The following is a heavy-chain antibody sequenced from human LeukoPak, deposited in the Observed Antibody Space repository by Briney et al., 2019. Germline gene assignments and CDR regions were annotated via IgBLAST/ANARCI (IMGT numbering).Heavy chain of an antibody. Sequence: SETLSLTCTVSGGSIRSDFWSWIRQPPGKGLEWIGYVYYSGSTNYSPSLNSRVTISIDTSKNKFSLKLTSVTAADTAVYYCARAIYDSSGFYQDYAFDIWGQGTMVTVSS. D-gene: IGHD3-22*01. V-gene: IGHV4-59*01. CDR3: ARAIYDSSGFYQDYAFDI. CDR1: GGSIRSDF. J-gene: IGHJ3*02. CDR2: VYYSGST.